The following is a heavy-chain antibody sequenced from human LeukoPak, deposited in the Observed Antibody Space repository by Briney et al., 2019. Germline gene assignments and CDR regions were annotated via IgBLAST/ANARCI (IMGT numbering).Heavy chain of an antibody. CDR3: ARIGYCSSTSCYNFQH. CDR1: GYTFTSYY. D-gene: IGHD2-2*02. V-gene: IGHV1-46*01. CDR2: INPSGGST. J-gene: IGHJ1*01. Sequence: ASVKVSCKASGYTFTSYYMHWVRQAPGQGLEWMGIINPSGGSTSYAQKFQGRVTMTRDTSTSTVYMELSSLRSEDTAVYYCARIGYCSSTSCYNFQHWGQGTLVTVSS.